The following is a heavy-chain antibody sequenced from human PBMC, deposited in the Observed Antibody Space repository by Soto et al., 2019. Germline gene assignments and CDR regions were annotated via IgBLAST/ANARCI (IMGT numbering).Heavy chain of an antibody. V-gene: IGHV5-10-1*03. CDR1: GHRSSNNW. J-gene: IGHJ6*02. CDR3: ARDSFYSSYEAGGLDV. Sequence: EVQLVQSGAEMKKPGESLRISCQVTGHRSSNNWITWVRQKPGNGLEWMGRIDLSDSYTNDRPSFRGHVTISADKSISTAYLQWSRLKASDTAIYYCARDSFYSSYEAGGLDVWGQGTRVTVSS. CDR2: IDLSDSYT. D-gene: IGHD4-4*01.